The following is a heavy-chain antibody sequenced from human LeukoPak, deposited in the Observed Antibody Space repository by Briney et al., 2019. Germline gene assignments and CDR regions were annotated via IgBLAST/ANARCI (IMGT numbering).Heavy chain of an antibody. CDR1: GGSISSYY. CDR2: IYYSGST. D-gene: IGHD2-21*01. J-gene: IGHJ3*02. V-gene: IGHV4-59*01. CDR3: ARGGACGGDCFAAADAFDI. Sequence: SETLSLTYSVSGGSISSYYWSWIRRSPGKGLEWIGYIYYSGSTNYNPSLKSRVTISVDTSKNQFSLKLSSMTAADTAIYYCARGGACGGDCFAAADAFDIWGRGTMVTVSS.